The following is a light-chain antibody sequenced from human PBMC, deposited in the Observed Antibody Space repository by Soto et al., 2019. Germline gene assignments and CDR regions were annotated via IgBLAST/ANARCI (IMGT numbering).Light chain of an antibody. Sequence: IQIAQSPSSLSASVGDTVTITWRPSQSISRYLKWYQQKSAKVPEILIFGASNLHGGVPSRFSGSGSGTAFTLTISNLEAEDFAVYYCQQHSHWPPWTFGQGTKVDIK. V-gene: IGKV1-39*01. J-gene: IGKJ1*01. CDR3: QQHSHWPPWT. CDR2: GAS. CDR1: QSISRY.